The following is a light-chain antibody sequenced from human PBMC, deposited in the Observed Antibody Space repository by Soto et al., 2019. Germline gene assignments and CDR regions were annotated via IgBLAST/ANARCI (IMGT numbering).Light chain of an antibody. CDR1: QSLLHINGDTY. V-gene: IGKV2-28*01. J-gene: IGKJ3*01. CDR3: MQALQSPFT. Sequence: DIVMTQSPLSLPVTPGEPASISCSSSQSLLHINGDTYLDWYLQRPGQSPQLLIYLGSNRASGVXDKXSGNGSGTDFTLKISRVEADDVGVYYCMQALQSPFTFGPGTKVDI. CDR2: LGS.